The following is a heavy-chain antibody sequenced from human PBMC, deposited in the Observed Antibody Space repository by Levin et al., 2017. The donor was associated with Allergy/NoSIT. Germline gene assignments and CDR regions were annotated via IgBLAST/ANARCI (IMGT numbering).Heavy chain of an antibody. V-gene: IGHV3-11*05. CDR1: GFIVSDSY. Sequence: TGGSLRLSCAASGFIVSDSYMSWIRQAPGKGLEWVSYISRGNSYTNYPDSVKGRFTISRDNAKNSLYLQMNSLRAEDTAIYYCARGRVPNDYWGQGTLVTVSS. J-gene: IGHJ4*02. D-gene: IGHD3-10*01. CDR2: ISRGNSYT. CDR3: ARGRVPNDY.